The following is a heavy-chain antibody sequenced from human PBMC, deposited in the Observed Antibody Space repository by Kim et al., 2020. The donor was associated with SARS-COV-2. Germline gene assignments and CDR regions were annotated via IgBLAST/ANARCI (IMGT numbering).Heavy chain of an antibody. J-gene: IGHJ4*02. CDR3: ARDGPYSTSFDY. Sequence: NYAQKFQGRVTITADESTSTAYMELSSLRSEDTAVYYCARDGPYSTSFDYWGQGTLVTVSS. D-gene: IGHD4-4*01. V-gene: IGHV1-69*01.